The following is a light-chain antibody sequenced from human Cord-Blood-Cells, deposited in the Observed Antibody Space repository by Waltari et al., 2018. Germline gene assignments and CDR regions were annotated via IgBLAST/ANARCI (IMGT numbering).Light chain of an antibody. CDR3: QSYDSSLSGYV. V-gene: IGLV1-40*01. Sequence: QSVLTQPPSVSGAPGQRVTISCTGSSSNIGAGYDVHWYQQLPGTAPKLLIYAISNRPSGVPDRFSGSKSGTSASLAITGLQAEDEADYYCQSYDSSLSGYVFGTGTKVTVL. CDR2: AIS. J-gene: IGLJ1*01. CDR1: SSNIGAGYD.